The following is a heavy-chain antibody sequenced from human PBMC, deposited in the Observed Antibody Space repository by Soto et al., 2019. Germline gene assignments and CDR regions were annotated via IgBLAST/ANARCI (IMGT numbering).Heavy chain of an antibody. V-gene: IGHV3-30*18. CDR1: GXTFSSYG. J-gene: IGHJ6*02. CDR3: AKAYYDILTGYYKTYYYYYGMDV. CDR2: ISYDGSNK. Sequence: LRLSFAASGXTFSSYGMHWVRQAPGKGLEWVAVISYDGSNKYYADSVKGRFTISRDNSKNTLYLQMNSLRAEDTAVYYCAKAYYDILTGYYKTYYYYYGMDVWGQGTTVTVSS. D-gene: IGHD3-9*01.